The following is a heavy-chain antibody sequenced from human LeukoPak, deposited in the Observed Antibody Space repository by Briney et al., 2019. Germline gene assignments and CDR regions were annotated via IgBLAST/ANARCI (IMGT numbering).Heavy chain of an antibody. CDR1: GGTFSSYA. D-gene: IGHD6-13*01. Sequence: GGSVKVSCKASGGTFSSYAISWVRQAPGQGLEWMGGIIPSFGTANYVQKFQGRVTITADKSTSTAYMELNSLRSEDTAVSYCARDIYSSSLYYLYYWGQGTLVTVSS. J-gene: IGHJ4*02. CDR2: IIPSFGTA. CDR3: ARDIYSSSLYYLYY. V-gene: IGHV1-69*06.